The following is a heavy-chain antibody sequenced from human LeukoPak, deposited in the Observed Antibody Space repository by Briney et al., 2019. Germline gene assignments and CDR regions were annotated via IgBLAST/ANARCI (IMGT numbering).Heavy chain of an antibody. V-gene: IGHV1-2*02. CDR1: GYTFTAHC. CDR3: ARRRGTTMVRGVITNYFDL. Sequence: ASVKVSCKASGYTFTAHCIHWVRQAPGQGLEWMGWIDPNSGGTNYAQKFLGSVTMTGDTSINTAFMELSRLRSDDTAIYYCARRRGTTMVRGVITNYFDLWGRGSLVTVSS. J-gene: IGHJ2*01. D-gene: IGHD3-10*01. CDR2: IDPNSGGT.